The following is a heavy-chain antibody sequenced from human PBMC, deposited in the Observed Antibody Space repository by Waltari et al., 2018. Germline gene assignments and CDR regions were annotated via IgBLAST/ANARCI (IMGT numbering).Heavy chain of an antibody. D-gene: IGHD2-8*02. CDR3: ARGRSTGGNNYYYYMDV. J-gene: IGHJ6*03. CDR1: GGSISSYY. Sequence: QVQLQESGPGLVKPSETLSLTCTVSGGSISSYYWSWIRQPAGKGLEWIGRIYTSGSTNYNPSLKSRVTMSVDTSKNQFSLKLSSVTAADTAVYYCARGRSTGGNNYYYYMDVWGKGTTVTISS. CDR2: IYTSGST. V-gene: IGHV4-4*07.